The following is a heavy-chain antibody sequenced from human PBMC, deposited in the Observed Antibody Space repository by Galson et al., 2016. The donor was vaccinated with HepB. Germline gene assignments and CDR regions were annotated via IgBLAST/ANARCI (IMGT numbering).Heavy chain of an antibody. CDR1: GFTFRNFG. CDR3: VKDLGVGTTTTDAFDI. J-gene: IGHJ3*02. D-gene: IGHD1-26*01. V-gene: IGHV3-30*18. Sequence: SLRLSCAASGFTFRNFGIHWVRQAPGKGLEWVAVVSFDGLKTLYVGSVSGRLTISRDNSKNTAYLQMNYLRPDDTAVHYCVKDLGVGTTTTDAFDIWGQGTMVAVSS. CDR2: VSFDGLKT.